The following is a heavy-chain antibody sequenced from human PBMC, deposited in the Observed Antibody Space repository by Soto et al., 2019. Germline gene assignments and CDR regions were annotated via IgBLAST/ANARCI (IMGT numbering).Heavy chain of an antibody. CDR2: ISSSSSYI. J-gene: IGHJ6*02. V-gene: IGHV3-21*01. CDR3: ARDAEGEWFGEFLRVGYYYGMDV. D-gene: IGHD3-10*01. CDR1: GFTFSSYS. Sequence: PGGSLRLSCAASGFTFSSYSMNWVRQAPGKGLEWVSSISSSSSYIYYADSVKGRFTISRDNSKNTLYLQMNSLRAEDTAVYYCARDAEGEWFGEFLRVGYYYGMDVWGQGTTVTVSS.